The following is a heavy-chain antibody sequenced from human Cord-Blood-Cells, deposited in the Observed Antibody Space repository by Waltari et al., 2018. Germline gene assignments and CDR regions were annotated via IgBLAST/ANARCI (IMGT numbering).Heavy chain of an antibody. CDR1: GYTFTSYA. D-gene: IGHD3-22*01. CDR3: ARGGYYDSFFDY. CDR2: INAGNGNT. V-gene: IGHV1-3*01. Sequence: QVQLVQSGAEVKKPGASVKVSCKASGYTFTSYALHLVRQAPGQRLEWMGWINAGNGNTKYSQKFQGRVTITRDTSASTAYMELSSLRSEDTAVYYCARGGYYDSFFDYWGQGTLVTVSS. J-gene: IGHJ4*02.